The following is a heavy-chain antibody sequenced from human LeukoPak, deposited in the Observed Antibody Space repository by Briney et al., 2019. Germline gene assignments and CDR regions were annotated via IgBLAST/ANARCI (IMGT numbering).Heavy chain of an antibody. V-gene: IGHV3-21*01. CDR2: ISDSSTYI. CDR3: AKDSGSVLRFLEWLFPFDY. D-gene: IGHD3-3*01. J-gene: IGHJ4*02. Sequence: GGSLTLSCTASGSTFSTYSMTWVRQAPGKGLEWVSSISDSSTYIYYTDSVKGRFTISRDNAKNSLYLQMNSLRAEDSAVYYCAKDSGSVLRFLEWLFPFDYWGQGTLVTVSS. CDR1: GSTFSTYS.